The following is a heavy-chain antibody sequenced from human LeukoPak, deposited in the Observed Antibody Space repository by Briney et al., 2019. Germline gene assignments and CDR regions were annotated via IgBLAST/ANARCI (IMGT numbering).Heavy chain of an antibody. CDR1: GGTFSSYA. CDR2: IIPIFGTA. D-gene: IGHD6-19*01. J-gene: IGHJ4*02. Sequence: AASVKVSCKASGGTFSSYAISWVRQAPGQGLEWMGGIIPIFGTANYAQKFQGRVTITADESTSTAYMELSSLRSEDTAVYYCASIDEQWLVLYYWGQGTLVTVSS. CDR3: ASIDEQWLVLYY. V-gene: IGHV1-69*13.